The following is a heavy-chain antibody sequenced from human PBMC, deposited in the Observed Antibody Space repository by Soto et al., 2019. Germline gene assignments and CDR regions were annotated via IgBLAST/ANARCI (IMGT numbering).Heavy chain of an antibody. CDR1: GFTFGDFA. J-gene: IGHJ4*02. CDR2: IRGKTYGGTT. Sequence: GGSLRLCCATSGFTFGDFALSWFRQAPGRGLEWVGIIRGKTYGGTTEYAASVKGRFTISKDDSNSVAYLQMDSLKAEDTAMYYCAKDFSTSRLGFDYWGLGTLVTVSS. V-gene: IGHV3-49*03. CDR3: AKDFSTSRLGFDY.